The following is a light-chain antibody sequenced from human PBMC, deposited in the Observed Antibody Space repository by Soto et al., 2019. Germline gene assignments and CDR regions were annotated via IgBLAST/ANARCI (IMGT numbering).Light chain of an antibody. CDR1: ESVSTSY. V-gene: IGKV3-20*01. J-gene: IGKJ3*01. Sequence: EIVLTQSPGTLSLSPGERATLSCRASESVSTSYLAWYQQKPGQAPRLLIYGASGRATGIPDRFSVSASETDFTLIISRLEPEDFAVYYCQHYGISALFGPGTKVHIK. CDR2: GAS. CDR3: QHYGISAL.